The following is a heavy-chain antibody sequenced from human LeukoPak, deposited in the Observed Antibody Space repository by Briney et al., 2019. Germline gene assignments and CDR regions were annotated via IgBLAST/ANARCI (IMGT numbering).Heavy chain of an antibody. V-gene: IGHV3-23*01. J-gene: IGHJ4*02. CDR1: GFTFNNYA. CDR2: NGGSGGSK. Sequence: GGSLRLSCVASGFTFNNYAMSWVCQAPGKGLEWVSANGGSGGSKYYADSVKGRFTVSRDNSKNTLYLQMNSLRAEDTAIYYCAKRKDLGYCSSTSCYYYFDYWGQGTLVTVSS. D-gene: IGHD2-2*01. CDR3: AKRKDLGYCSSTSCYYYFDY.